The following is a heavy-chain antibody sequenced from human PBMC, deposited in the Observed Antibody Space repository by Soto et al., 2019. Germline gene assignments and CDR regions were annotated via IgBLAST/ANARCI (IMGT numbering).Heavy chain of an antibody. CDR2: IYVTGAV. D-gene: IGHD2-21*01. CDR3: ARLRIATNNYKWFDP. Sequence: PSETLALTCSVSGAALYSGNYYWRWIRKVPGKGLEWIGHIYVTGAVDYNPSLRDRITISQDTSERQFSLNLRLVTAADTAVYYCARLRIATNNYKWFDPWGQGTLVTVSS. J-gene: IGHJ5*02. CDR1: GAALYSGNYY. V-gene: IGHV4-31*03.